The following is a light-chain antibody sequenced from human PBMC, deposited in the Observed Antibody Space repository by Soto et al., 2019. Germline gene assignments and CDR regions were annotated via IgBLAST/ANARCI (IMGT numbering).Light chain of an antibody. CDR1: QSLLFSDAKTY. J-gene: IGKJ3*01. Sequence: DIVMTQTPLSLSVTPGQPASISCKSSQSLLFSDAKTYLYWYLQRPGQPPQLLISEVFNRFSGVPGRFSGSGSGTYFTLTISRVEAEYVGIYYCMQSIQLPPTFGPGTKVDIK. CDR3: MQSIQLPPT. CDR2: EVF. V-gene: IGKV2D-29*01.